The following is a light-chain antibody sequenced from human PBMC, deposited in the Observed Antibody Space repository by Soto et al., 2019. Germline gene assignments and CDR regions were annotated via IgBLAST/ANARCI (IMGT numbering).Light chain of an antibody. V-gene: IGKV3-11*01. Sequence: EIVLTQSPDTLSLSPGERATLSCRASQSVSSYLAWYQHKPGQAPRLLIYDASNRATDIPARFSGSGSGTDFTLTISSLESEDFAVYYCQHRGKWPRTFGQGTKLEIK. J-gene: IGKJ2*01. CDR2: DAS. CDR1: QSVSSY. CDR3: QHRGKWPRT.